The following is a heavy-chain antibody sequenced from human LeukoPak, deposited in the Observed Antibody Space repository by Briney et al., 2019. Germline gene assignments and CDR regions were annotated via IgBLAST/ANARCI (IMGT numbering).Heavy chain of an antibody. J-gene: IGHJ4*02. CDR3: ARRPWDSSGPYYFDY. D-gene: IGHD3-22*01. V-gene: IGHV4-34*01. Sequence: PSETLSLTCAVYGGSFSGYYWSWIRQPPGKGLEWIGEINHSGSTNYNPSLKSRVTISVDTSKNQFSLKLSSVTAADTAVYYCARRPWDSSGPYYFDYWGQGTLVTVSS. CDR2: INHSGST. CDR1: GGSFSGYY.